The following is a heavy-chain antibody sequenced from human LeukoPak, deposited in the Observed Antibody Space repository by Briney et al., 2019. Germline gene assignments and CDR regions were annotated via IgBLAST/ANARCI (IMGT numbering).Heavy chain of an antibody. CDR2: IFYSGST. D-gene: IGHD6-13*01. V-gene: IGHV4-39*07. CDR3: ARADYSSTWSHDYYYMDV. CDR1: GGSISTSSYY. Sequence: PSETLSLTCTVSGGSISTSSYYWGWVRQPPGKGLEWIGNIFYSGSTYYSPSLKSRVTISLDTSRNQFSLKLNSVTAADTAVYYCARADYSSTWSHDYYYMDVWGKGTTVTVSS. J-gene: IGHJ6*03.